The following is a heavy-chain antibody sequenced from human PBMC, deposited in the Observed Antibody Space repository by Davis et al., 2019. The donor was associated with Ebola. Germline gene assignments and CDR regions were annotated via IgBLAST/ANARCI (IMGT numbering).Heavy chain of an antibody. CDR3: ARSSFLDWLLTDY. CDR2: ISAHNGNT. J-gene: IGHJ4*02. D-gene: IGHD3/OR15-3a*01. V-gene: IGHV1-18*04. CDR1: GYSFTSYG. Sequence: ASVKVSCKASGYSFTSYGISWVRQAPGQGLEWMGWISAHNGNTNYAQKLQGRVTMTRDTSTTTAYMELTSLRSDDTAVYYCARSSFLDWLLTDYWGQGTLVTVSS.